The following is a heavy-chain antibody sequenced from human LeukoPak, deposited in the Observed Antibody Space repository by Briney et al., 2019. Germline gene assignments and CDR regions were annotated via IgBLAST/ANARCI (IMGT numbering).Heavy chain of an antibody. D-gene: IGHD5-12*01. CDR3: AREDSGYDHHLDY. CDR2: INPNSGGT. CDR1: GYTFTGYY. V-gene: IGHV1-2*02. Sequence: ASVKVSCKASGYTFTGYYMHWVRQAPGQGLEWMGWINPNSGGTNYAQKFRGRVTMTRDTSISTAYMELSRLRSDDTAVYYCAREDSGYDHHLDYWGQGTLVTVSS. J-gene: IGHJ4*02.